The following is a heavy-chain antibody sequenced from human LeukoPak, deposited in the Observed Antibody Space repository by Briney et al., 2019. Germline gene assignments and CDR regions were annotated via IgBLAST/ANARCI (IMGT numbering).Heavy chain of an antibody. CDR1: GGSISSYY. V-gene: IGHV4-4*07. CDR3: ARDRPAVPAAFDY. Sequence: KPSETLCLTCTVSGGSISSYYWSWIRQPAGKGLEWIGRIYTSGSTNYNPSPKSRVTMSVATSKNQFSLKLSSVTAADTAVYYCARDRPAVPAAFDYWGHGNLVTVTS. J-gene: IGHJ4*01. D-gene: IGHD2-2*01. CDR2: IYTSGST.